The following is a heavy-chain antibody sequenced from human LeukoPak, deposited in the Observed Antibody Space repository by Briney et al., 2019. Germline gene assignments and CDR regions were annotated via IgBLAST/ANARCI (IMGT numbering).Heavy chain of an antibody. CDR3: ARGEVVPATVWYDY. CDR1: GYTFTGYY. CDR2: INPNSGGA. J-gene: IGHJ4*02. D-gene: IGHD2-2*01. V-gene: IGHV1-2*02. Sequence: ASVKVSCKASGYTFTGYYMHWVRQAPGQGLEWMGWINPNSGGANYAQKFQGRVTMTRDTSISTAYMELSRLRSDDTAVYYCARGEVVPATVWYDYWGQGTLVTVSS.